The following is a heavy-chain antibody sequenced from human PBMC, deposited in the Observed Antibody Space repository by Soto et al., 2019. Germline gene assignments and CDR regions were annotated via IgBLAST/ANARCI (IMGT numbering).Heavy chain of an antibody. CDR2: IYQNGET. CDR3: TTVWLSGGSTGWHAFDQ. V-gene: IGHV4-39*01. D-gene: IGHD6-19*01. J-gene: IGHJ5*02. Sequence: QLQLQESGPVLVKPSETLSLTCTVSGDSISSPNYHWGWVRQPPQRRPEWIGDIYQNGETHYNESLNSRATISVDTSENQVSLRLKSVTAADTAVYYCTTVWLSGGSTGWHAFDQWGQGTLVTVSS. CDR1: GDSISSPNYH.